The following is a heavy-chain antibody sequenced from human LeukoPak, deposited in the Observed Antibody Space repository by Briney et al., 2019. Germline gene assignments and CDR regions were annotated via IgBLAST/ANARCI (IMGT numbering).Heavy chain of an antibody. CDR1: GGSISSYY. J-gene: IGHJ5*02. D-gene: IGHD1-26*01. CDR3: ARQSGGIRFDP. CDR2: IYYSGST. V-gene: IGHV4-59*01. Sequence: SETLSLTCTVSGGSISSYYWSWIRQPPGKGLEWIGYIYYSGSTNYNPSLKSRVTISVDTSKNQFSLKLSSVTAADTAVYYCARQSGGIRFDPWGQGTLVTVSS.